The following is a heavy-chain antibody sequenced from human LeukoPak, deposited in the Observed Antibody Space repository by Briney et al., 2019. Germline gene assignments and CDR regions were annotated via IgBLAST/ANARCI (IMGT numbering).Heavy chain of an antibody. CDR3: ARGGGTPPFVDI. Sequence: SETLSLTCTVSGGSTSSYYWSWIRQPAGKGLEWIGRIYTTGSTNYNPSLKSRVTMSVDTSKNQFSLKLSSVTAADTAVYYCARGGGTPPFVDIWGQGTMVTVSS. CDR2: IYTTGST. V-gene: IGHV4-4*07. J-gene: IGHJ3*02. D-gene: IGHD1-26*01. CDR1: GGSTSSYY.